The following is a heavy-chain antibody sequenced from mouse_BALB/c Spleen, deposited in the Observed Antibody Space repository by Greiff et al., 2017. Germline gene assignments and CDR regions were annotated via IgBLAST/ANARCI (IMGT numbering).Heavy chain of an antibody. CDR1: GFSLTSYG. V-gene: IGHV2-9*02. D-gene: IGHD2-14*01. CDR2: IWAGGST. CDR3: ARGAYYRYSDAMDY. Sequence: VQLQQSGPGLVAPSQSLSITCTVSGFSLTSYGVHWVRQPPGKGLEWLGVIWAGGSTNYNSALMSRLSISKDNSKSQVFLKMNSLQTDDTAMYYCARGAYYRYSDAMDYWGQGTSVTVSS. J-gene: IGHJ4*01.